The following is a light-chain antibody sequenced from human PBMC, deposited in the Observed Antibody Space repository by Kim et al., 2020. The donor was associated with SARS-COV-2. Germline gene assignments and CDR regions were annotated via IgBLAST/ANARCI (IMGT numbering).Light chain of an antibody. CDR1: SSDVGGYNY. CDR2: DVS. Sequence: QSALTQPRSVSGSPGQPVTISCTGTSSDVGGYNYVSWYQQHPGKAPKHMIYDVSKRPSGVPDRFSGSKSGNTASLTISGLQAEDEADYYCCSYAGSYTLVFGGGTQLTV. CDR3: CSYAGSYTLV. J-gene: IGLJ2*01. V-gene: IGLV2-11*01.